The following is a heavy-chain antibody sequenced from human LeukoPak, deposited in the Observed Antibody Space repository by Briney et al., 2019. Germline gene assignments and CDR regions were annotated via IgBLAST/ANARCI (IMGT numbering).Heavy chain of an antibody. Sequence: GGSLRLSCAASGFTFSSYAMSCVRQAPGKGLEWVSAISGSGGSTYYADSVKGRFTISRDNSKNTLYLQMNSLRAEDTAVYYCAKDGYDILTGPPNYWGQGTLVTVSS. CDR2: ISGSGGST. V-gene: IGHV3-23*01. D-gene: IGHD3-9*01. CDR1: GFTFSSYA. CDR3: AKDGYDILTGPPNY. J-gene: IGHJ4*02.